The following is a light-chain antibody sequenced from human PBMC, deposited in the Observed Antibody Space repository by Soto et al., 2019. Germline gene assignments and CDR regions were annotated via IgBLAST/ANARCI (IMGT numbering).Light chain of an antibody. CDR3: QQRSNWPRT. V-gene: IGKV3-11*01. Sequence: EIVLTHSPATLSLSPGEGATLSCRASLSVFNYLAWYQQKPGQAPRLLIYDASNRATGVPPRFSGSGSGTDFTLTISSLEPDDFAVYYCQQRSNWPRTFGQGTKVDIK. CDR2: DAS. CDR1: LSVFNY. J-gene: IGKJ1*01.